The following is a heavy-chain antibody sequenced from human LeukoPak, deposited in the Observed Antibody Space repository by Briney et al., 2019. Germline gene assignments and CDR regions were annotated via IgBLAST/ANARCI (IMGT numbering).Heavy chain of an antibody. J-gene: IGHJ4*02. Sequence: GGSLRLSCAASGFTFSSYGMHWVRQAPGKGLEWVAFIRYDGSNKYYADSVKGRFTISRDNSKNTLYLQMNSLRAEDTAVYYCAKTARATNSFDYWGQGTLVTVSS. V-gene: IGHV3-30*02. CDR2: IRYDGSNK. D-gene: IGHD5-12*01. CDR1: GFTFSSYG. CDR3: AKTARATNSFDY.